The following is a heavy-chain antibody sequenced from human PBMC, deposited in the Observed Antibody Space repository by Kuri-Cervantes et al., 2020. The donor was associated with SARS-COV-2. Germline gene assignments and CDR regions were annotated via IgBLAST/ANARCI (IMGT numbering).Heavy chain of an antibody. D-gene: IGHD3-22*01. Sequence: GGSLRLSCAASGFTFSGSAMHWVRQASGKGLEWVGRIRSKANSYATAYAASVKGRFTISRDDSKNTAYLQMNSLRAEDTAVYYCAKDGDSSGYYADAFDIWGQGTMVTVSS. CDR3: AKDGDSSGYYADAFDI. V-gene: IGHV3-73*01. J-gene: IGHJ3*02. CDR2: IRSKANSYAT. CDR1: GFTFSGSA.